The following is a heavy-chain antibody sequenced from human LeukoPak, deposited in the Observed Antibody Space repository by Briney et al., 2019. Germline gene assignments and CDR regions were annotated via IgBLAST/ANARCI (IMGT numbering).Heavy chain of an antibody. CDR1: GFTFSYYA. V-gene: IGHV3-64*01. CDR2: ISSNGLTT. J-gene: IGHJ3*02. CDR3: VRGFKGLETFEI. Sequence: GGSLRLSCAASGFTFSYYAMHCVRQSPGTGLEYVSTISSNGLTTYYGNSVKGRFTVSRDNSKHTLYLQMGSLMPEDMAVYYCVRGFKGLETFEIWGAGTMGTVSS.